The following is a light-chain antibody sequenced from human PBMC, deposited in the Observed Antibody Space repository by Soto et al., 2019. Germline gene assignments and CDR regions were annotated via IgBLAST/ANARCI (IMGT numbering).Light chain of an antibody. J-gene: IGKJ2*01. Sequence: EIVMTQSPATLSVSPGERATLPCRASQSVSDKSAWYQQKPGQAPRLLIFGASTRATGIPARFSGSGSETEFTLTISSLQSEDFAVYYCQQYNSWPYTFGQGTKVDIK. CDR3: QQYNSWPYT. CDR2: GAS. CDR1: QSVSDK. V-gene: IGKV3-15*01.